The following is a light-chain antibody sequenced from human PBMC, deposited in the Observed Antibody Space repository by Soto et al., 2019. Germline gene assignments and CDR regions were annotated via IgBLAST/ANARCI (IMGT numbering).Light chain of an antibody. V-gene: IGKV4-1*01. CDR1: QTVLYSSNNKNH. CDR2: WAS. Sequence: IVMTHSPDSLSVSLGERATINCKSSQTVLYSSNNKNHLAWYQQRPGQPPKLLFSWASTRESGVPDRFSASGSGTDFTLSIGSLQAEDVAVYYCQQYYSTPRTFGQGTKVDIK. J-gene: IGKJ1*01. CDR3: QQYYSTPRT.